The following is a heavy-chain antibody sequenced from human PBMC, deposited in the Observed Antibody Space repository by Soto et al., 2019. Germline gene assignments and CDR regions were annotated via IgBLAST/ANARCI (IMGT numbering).Heavy chain of an antibody. Sequence: VASVKVSCKASGYTFTSYDINWVRQATGQGLEWMGWMNPNSGSTGYAQKFQGRVTMTRNTSISTAYMELSSLRSEDTAVYYCARSGSYYLVYYYYGMDVWGQGTTVTVSS. CDR1: GYTFTSYD. J-gene: IGHJ6*02. D-gene: IGHD1-26*01. CDR3: ARSGSYYLVYYYYGMDV. V-gene: IGHV1-8*01. CDR2: MNPNSGST.